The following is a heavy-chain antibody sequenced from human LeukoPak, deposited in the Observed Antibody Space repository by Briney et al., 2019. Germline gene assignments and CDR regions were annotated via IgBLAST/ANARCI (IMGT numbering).Heavy chain of an antibody. CDR3: ARDVIDDVGGYYPYYYYYGMDV. CDR2: ISYDGSNK. CDR1: GFTFNNYA. Sequence: GGSLRLSCAASGFTFNNYAMNWVRQAPGKGLEWVAVISYDGSNKYYADSVKGRFTISRDNSKNTLYLQMNSLRAEDTAVYYCARDVIDDVGGYYPYYYYYGMDVWGQGTTVTVSS. D-gene: IGHD3-22*01. V-gene: IGHV3-30-3*01. J-gene: IGHJ6*02.